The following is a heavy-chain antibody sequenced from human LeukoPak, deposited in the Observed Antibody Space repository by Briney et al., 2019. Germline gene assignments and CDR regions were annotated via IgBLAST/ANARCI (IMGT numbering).Heavy chain of an antibody. CDR3: ARRSYAGNDY. J-gene: IGHJ4*02. Sequence: PGGSLRLSCATSGFTFTTFWMHWVRQAPGKGLVWVSRINHDGSSTNYADSVKGRFTISRDNAKNSLYLQMDSLRAEDTAVYYCARRSYAGNDYWGQGTVVTVSS. CDR1: GFTFTTFW. V-gene: IGHV3-74*01. CDR2: INHDGSST. D-gene: IGHD3-10*01.